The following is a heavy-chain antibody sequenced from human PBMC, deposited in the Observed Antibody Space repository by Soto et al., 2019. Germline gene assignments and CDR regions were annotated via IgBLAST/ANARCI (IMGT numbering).Heavy chain of an antibody. D-gene: IGHD6-19*01. CDR2: IIPIFGNT. CDR1: GGTFSSYA. CDR3: AGVADYYYGMDV. Sequence: ASVKVSCKASGGTFSSYAISWVRQAPGQGLEWMGGIIPIFGNTGYAQKFQGRVTMTRNTSISTAYMELSSLRSEDTAVYYCAGVADYYYGMDVWGQGTTVTVSS. J-gene: IGHJ6*02. V-gene: IGHV1-8*02.